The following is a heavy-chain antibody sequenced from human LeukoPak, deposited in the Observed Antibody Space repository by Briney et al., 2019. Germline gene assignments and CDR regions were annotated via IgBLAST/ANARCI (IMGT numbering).Heavy chain of an antibody. J-gene: IGHJ4*02. CDR2: IYHSGST. CDR1: GGSISCYY. D-gene: IGHD1-26*01. Sequence: SETLSLTCTVSGGSISCYYWSWIRQPPGKGLEWIGYIYHSGSTYYNPSLKSRVTTSVDRSKNQFSLKLSSVTAADTAVYYCAREGVGARPFDYWGQGTLVTVSS. CDR3: AREGVGARPFDY. V-gene: IGHV4-59*12.